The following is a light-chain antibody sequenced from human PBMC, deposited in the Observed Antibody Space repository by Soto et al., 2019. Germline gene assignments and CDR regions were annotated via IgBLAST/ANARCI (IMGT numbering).Light chain of an antibody. CDR3: QQRSTWPPIFT. J-gene: IGKJ3*01. CDR1: QSVGSS. V-gene: IGKV3-11*01. Sequence: EIVLTQSPATLSLSPGERATLSCRASQSVGSSLAWYQQKPGQTPRLLMYDASKRATGVPARFSGSGSGTEFTLTISSREPADFAVYYCQQRSTWPPIFTFGPGTKVDIK. CDR2: DAS.